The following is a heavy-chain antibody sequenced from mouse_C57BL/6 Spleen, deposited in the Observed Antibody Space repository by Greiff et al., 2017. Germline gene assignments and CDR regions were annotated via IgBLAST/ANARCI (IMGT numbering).Heavy chain of an antibody. CDR3: ARPYSTTVVPFAY. CDR1: GYTFTSYW. D-gene: IGHD1-1*01. J-gene: IGHJ3*01. CDR2: IDPSDSYT. Sequence: QVQLQQPGAELVMPGASVKLSCKASGYTFTSYWMHWVKQRPGQGLEWIGEIDPSDSYTNYTQKFKGKSTLTVDKSSSTAYMQLSSLTSEDSAVYYCARPYSTTVVPFAYWGQGTLVTVSA. V-gene: IGHV1-69*01.